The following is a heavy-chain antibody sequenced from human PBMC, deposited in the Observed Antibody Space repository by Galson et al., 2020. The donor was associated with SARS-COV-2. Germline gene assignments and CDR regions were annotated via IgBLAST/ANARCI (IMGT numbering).Heavy chain of an antibody. D-gene: IGHD2-2*01. Sequence: SETLSLTCTVSGGSISRGDYYWSWIRQPPGKGPEWIGYIYYSGSTYYNPSLKSRVTISVDTSKNQFSLKLSSATAADTAVYYCARILDCSSTSCYGIQGDYWGQGTQVTVSS. V-gene: IGHV4-30-4*01. CDR3: ARILDCSSTSCYGIQGDY. CDR2: IYYSGST. J-gene: IGHJ4*02. CDR1: GGSISRGDYY.